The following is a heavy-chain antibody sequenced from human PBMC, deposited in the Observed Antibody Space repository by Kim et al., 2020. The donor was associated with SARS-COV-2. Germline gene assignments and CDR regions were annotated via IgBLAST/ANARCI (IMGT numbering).Heavy chain of an antibody. V-gene: IGHV1-8*01. CDR3: ARAKAAAGNPYYYYYGMDV. CDR2: MNPNSGNT. D-gene: IGHD6-13*01. Sequence: ASVKVSCKASGYTFTSYDINWVRQATGQGLEWMGWMNPNSGNTGYAQKFQGRVTMTRNTSISTAYMELSSLRSEDTAVYYCARAKAAAGNPYYYYYGMDVWGQGTTVTVSS. J-gene: IGHJ6*02. CDR1: GYTFTSYD.